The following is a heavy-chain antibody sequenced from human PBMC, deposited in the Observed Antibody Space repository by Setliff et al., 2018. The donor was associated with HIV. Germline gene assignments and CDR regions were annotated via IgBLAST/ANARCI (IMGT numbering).Heavy chain of an antibody. CDR2: ISSSSSYI. Sequence: LRLSCAASGFTFSSYSMNWVRQAPGKGLEWVSSISSSSSYIYYADSVKGRFTISRDNAKNSLHLQMNSLRAEDTAVYYCAKESPRAGYSVFDYWGQGTLVTVSS. CDR1: GFTFSSYS. CDR3: AKESPRAGYSVFDY. J-gene: IGHJ4*02. V-gene: IGHV3-21*01. D-gene: IGHD5-18*01.